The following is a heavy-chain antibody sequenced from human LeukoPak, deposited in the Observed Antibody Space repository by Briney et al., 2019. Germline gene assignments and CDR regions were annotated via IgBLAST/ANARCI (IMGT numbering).Heavy chain of an antibody. Sequence: PGGSLRLSCAASGFTFRNYGMNWVRQAPGKGLEWVSYSSRSNSPIYYADSVKGRFSISRDNAKNSLHLQMNSLRDEDTAVYFCAREGYCSSHSCQFDYWGQGTLVTVSS. V-gene: IGHV3-48*02. CDR3: AREGYCSSHSCQFDY. D-gene: IGHD2-2*01. CDR1: GFTFRNYG. J-gene: IGHJ4*02. CDR2: SSRSNSPI.